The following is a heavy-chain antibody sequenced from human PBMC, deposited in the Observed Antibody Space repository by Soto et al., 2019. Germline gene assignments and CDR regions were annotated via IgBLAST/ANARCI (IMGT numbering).Heavy chain of an antibody. J-gene: IGHJ3*02. V-gene: IGHV3-23*01. CDR1: GFTFSGNG. Sequence: TGGSLTLSCARAGFTFSGNGISCDRPSPGKGLECVSAISGSGGSTYYADSVKGRFTISRDNSKNTLYLQMNSLRAEDTAVYYCAKPRITMIADDDFDIWGQGTMVTVS. CDR3: AKPRITMIADDDFDI. CDR2: ISGSGGST. D-gene: IGHD3-22*01.